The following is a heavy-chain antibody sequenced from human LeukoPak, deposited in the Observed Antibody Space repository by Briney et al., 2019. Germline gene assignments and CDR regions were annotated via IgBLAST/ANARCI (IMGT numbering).Heavy chain of an antibody. J-gene: IGHJ4*02. V-gene: IGHV3-23*01. CDR3: AKEEDYDSSGYYY. D-gene: IGHD3-22*01. Sequence: GGTLRLSCAASGFTFSSYGMSWVRQAPGKGLEWVSAISGSGGSTYYADSVKGRFTISRDNSKNTLYLQMNSLRAEDTAVYYCAKEEDYDSSGYYYWGQGTLVTVSS. CDR2: ISGSGGST. CDR1: GFTFSSYG.